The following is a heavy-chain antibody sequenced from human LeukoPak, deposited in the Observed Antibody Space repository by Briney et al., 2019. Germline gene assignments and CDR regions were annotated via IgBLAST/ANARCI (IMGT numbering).Heavy chain of an antibody. V-gene: IGHV4-59*01. CDR2: ISYSGST. D-gene: IGHD2-2*01. J-gene: IGHJ4*02. CDR1: GGSISSYY. Sequence: PSETLSLTCTASGGSISSYYWSWIRQPPGKGLEWIGYISYSGSTNYNPSLKSRVTISADTSKNQFSLKLSSVTAADTAVYYCARSIYQLLRFDYWGQGTLVTVSS. CDR3: ARSIYQLLRFDY.